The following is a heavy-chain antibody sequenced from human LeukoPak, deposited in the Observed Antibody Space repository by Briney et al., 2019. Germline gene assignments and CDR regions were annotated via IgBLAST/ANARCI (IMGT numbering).Heavy chain of an antibody. CDR3: ARGSYGGNSDAFDI. D-gene: IGHD4-23*01. Sequence: SETLSLTCAVYGGSFSGYYWSWIRQPPGKGLEWIGEINHSGSTYYNPSLKSRVTISVDRSKNQFSLKLSSVTAADTAVYYCARGSYGGNSDAFDIWGQGTMVTVSS. V-gene: IGHV4-34*01. J-gene: IGHJ3*02. CDR1: GGSFSGYY. CDR2: INHSGST.